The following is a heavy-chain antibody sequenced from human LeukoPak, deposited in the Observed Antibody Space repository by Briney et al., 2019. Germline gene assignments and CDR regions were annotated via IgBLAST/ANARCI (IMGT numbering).Heavy chain of an antibody. CDR2: ISSSGNTI. Sequence: PGGSLRLSCAASGFTFSSYWMSWVRQAPGQGLEWASHISSSGNTIYYADSVEGRFTISRDNAKDSVFLQMNSLRADDTAVYYCARDSTNNDPKPDPLTGFYSYYYYMDVWGKGTTVTVSS. CDR3: ARDSTNNDPKPDPLTGFYSYYYYMDV. J-gene: IGHJ6*03. V-gene: IGHV3-48*01. D-gene: IGHD1-20*01. CDR1: GFTFSSYW.